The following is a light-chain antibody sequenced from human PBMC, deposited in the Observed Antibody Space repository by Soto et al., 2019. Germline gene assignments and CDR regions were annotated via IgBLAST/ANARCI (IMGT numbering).Light chain of an antibody. Sequence: EIVLTQSPGTLSLSPGERATLSCRASQSVSSSYLAWFRQKPGQAPRLLIYGASSRATGIPDRFSGSGSGTDFTLTISRLEPEDFAVYYCQHYAGSGGVTFGPGTKVDVK. CDR3: QHYAGSGGVT. J-gene: IGKJ3*01. CDR2: GAS. V-gene: IGKV3-20*01. CDR1: QSVSSSY.